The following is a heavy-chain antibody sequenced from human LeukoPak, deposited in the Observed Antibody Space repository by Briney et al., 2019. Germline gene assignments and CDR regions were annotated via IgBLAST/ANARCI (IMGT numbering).Heavy chain of an antibody. Sequence: GGSLRLSCAASGFTFSSYWMHWVRQAPGKGLVWVSRINSDGSVTNYAGSVKGRFTISRDNAKHTVYLQMNSLRAEDTAVYYCASYLTSIPSGMNVWGQGTTVAVSS. CDR3: ASYLTSIPSGMNV. D-gene: IGHD2/OR15-2a*01. CDR2: INSDGSVT. V-gene: IGHV3-74*01. J-gene: IGHJ6*02. CDR1: GFTFSSYW.